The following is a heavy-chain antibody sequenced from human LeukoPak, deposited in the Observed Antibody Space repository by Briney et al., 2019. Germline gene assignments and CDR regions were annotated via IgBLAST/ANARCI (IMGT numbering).Heavy chain of an antibody. CDR3: ARVRLWFGDPRGNFDY. CDR2: IYYSGST. J-gene: IGHJ4*02. Sequence: SETLSLTCTVSGGSISSSSYYWGWIRQPPGKGLEWFGSIYYSGSTYYHPSLKSRVTISVDTSKNQFSLKLSSVTAADTAVYYCARVRLWFGDPRGNFDYWGQGTLVTVSS. V-gene: IGHV4-39*07. CDR1: GGSISSSSYY. D-gene: IGHD3-10*01.